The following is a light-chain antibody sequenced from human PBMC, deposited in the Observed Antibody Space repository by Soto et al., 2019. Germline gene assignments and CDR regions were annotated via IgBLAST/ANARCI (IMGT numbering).Light chain of an antibody. J-gene: IGKJ4*01. Sequence: EIVLTQSPATLSLSPGERATLSCRASQSVSRNLAWYQQKPGQAPRLLIYDTSTRATGIPARFSGSGSGTDFTLTISSLEPEDFAVYYCQQRSNWPLTFGGGTKVEIK. CDR3: QQRSNWPLT. CDR1: QSVSRN. V-gene: IGKV3-11*01. CDR2: DTS.